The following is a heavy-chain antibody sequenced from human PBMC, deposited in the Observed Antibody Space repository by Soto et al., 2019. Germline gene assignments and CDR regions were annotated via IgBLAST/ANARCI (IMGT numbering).Heavy chain of an antibody. CDR1: GFTFSSYG. Sequence: GGSLRLSCAASGFTFSSYGMHWVRQAPGKGLEWVAVISYDGSNKYYADSVKGRFTISRDNSKNTLYLQMNSLRAEDTAVYYCAKAPTNYYYYYGMDVWGQGTTVTVSS. CDR2: ISYDGSNK. CDR3: AKAPTNYYYYYGMDV. V-gene: IGHV3-30*18. D-gene: IGHD1-1*01. J-gene: IGHJ6*02.